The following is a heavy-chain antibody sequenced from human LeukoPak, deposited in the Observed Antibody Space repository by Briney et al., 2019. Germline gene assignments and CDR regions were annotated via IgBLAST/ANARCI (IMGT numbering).Heavy chain of an antibody. CDR1: GFTFSSYN. J-gene: IGHJ4*02. D-gene: IGHD3-22*01. Sequence: GGSLRLSCAASGFTFSSYNINWVRQAPGKGLEWVSYISSSSSTIYYVESVKGRFTISRDNAKNALYLQMNGLRAEDTAVYYCARAGGGYGYFDYWGQGTLVTVSS. V-gene: IGHV3-48*04. CDR3: ARAGGGYGYFDY. CDR2: ISSSSSTI.